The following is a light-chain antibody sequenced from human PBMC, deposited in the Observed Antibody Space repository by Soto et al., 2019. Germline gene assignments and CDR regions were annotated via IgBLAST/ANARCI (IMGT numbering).Light chain of an antibody. V-gene: IGLV2-11*01. Sequence: QSVLTQPRSVSGSPGQSVTISCTGNSSDVGGYNYVSWYQQHPGEAPKLMIYDVSKRPSGVPDRFSGSKSGTTASLTISGLEAEDEYYYYYCSYAGTSTWVFGGGTKLTVL. CDR1: SSDVGGYNY. J-gene: IGLJ3*02. CDR2: DVS. CDR3: CSYAGTSTWV.